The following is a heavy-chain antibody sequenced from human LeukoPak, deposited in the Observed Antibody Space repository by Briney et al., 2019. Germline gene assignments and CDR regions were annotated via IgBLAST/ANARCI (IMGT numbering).Heavy chain of an antibody. D-gene: IGHD2-15*01. CDR1: GGSISSGDYY. V-gene: IGHV4-30-4*08. CDR2: THYSGRT. CDR3: ARTYCSGGTCYGLDY. J-gene: IGHJ4*02. Sequence: PSETLSLTCTVPGGSISSGDYYWSWIRQPPGKGPEWIGYTHYSGRTYYNPSLRSRLTISADTSKNQFSLRLSSVTAADTAVYYCARTYCSGGTCYGLDYWGQGTLVTVSS.